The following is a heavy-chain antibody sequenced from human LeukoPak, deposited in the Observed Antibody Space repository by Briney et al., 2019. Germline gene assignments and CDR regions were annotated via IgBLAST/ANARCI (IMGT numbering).Heavy chain of an antibody. D-gene: IGHD3-22*01. J-gene: IGHJ6*03. V-gene: IGHV3-23*01. Sequence: PGGSLRLSCAASGFTFSSYGMSWVRQAPGKGLEWVSAISGSGGSTYYADSVKGRFTISRDNSKNTLYLQMNSLRAEDTAVYYCAKGGGNYYDSGGSYLMRSYMDVWGKGTTVTIPS. CDR1: GFTFSSYG. CDR2: ISGSGGST. CDR3: AKGGGNYYDSGGSYLMRSYMDV.